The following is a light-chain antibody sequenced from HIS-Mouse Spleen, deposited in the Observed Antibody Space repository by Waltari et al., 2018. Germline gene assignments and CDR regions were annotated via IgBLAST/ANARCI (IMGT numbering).Light chain of an antibody. CDR2: DVS. CDR3: CSYAGSYTYV. V-gene: IGLV2-11*01. Sequence: QSALTQPRSVSGSPGHSVTISFTGTISDVGGYNYVSWYQQHPGKAPKLMIYDVSKRPSGVPDRFSGSKSGNTASLTISGLQAEDEADYYCCSYAGSYTYVFGTGTKVTVL. J-gene: IGLJ1*01. CDR1: ISDVGGYNY.